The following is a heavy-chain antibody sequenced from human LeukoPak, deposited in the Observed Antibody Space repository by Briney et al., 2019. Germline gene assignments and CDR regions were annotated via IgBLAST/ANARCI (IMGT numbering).Heavy chain of an antibody. CDR1: GYTFTGYY. V-gene: IGHV1-2*02. Sequence: GASVKVSCKASGYTFTGYYMHWVRQAPGQGLEWMGWINPNSGGTNYAQKFQGRVTMTRDTSISTAYMELSRLRSDDTAVYYCARSPMVRGIGYYYGMDVWGQGTTVTVSS. D-gene: IGHD3-10*01. CDR2: INPNSGGT. J-gene: IGHJ6*02. CDR3: ARSPMVRGIGYYYGMDV.